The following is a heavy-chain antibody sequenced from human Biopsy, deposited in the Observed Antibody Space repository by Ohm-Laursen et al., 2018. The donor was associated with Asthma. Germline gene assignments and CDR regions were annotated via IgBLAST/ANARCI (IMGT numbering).Heavy chain of an antibody. J-gene: IGHJ4*02. D-gene: IGHD3-22*01. Sequence: SQTLSLTCTVSYRSITRGGYYWTWIPQHPGKVLEWIGFIYYSGSTYYNPSLKSRASISIDTSKNQFSLKLSSVTAADTAVYYCARAQDYYDSRGYYKSFDYWGQGTLVTVSS. CDR3: ARAQDYYDSRGYYKSFDY. CDR2: IYYSGST. V-gene: IGHV4-31*03. CDR1: YRSITRGGYY.